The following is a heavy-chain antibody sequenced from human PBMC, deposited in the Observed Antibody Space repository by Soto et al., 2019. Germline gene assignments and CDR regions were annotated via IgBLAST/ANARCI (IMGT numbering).Heavy chain of an antibody. CDR3: ARHYFDSSGYYLQGVDS. CDR1: GGSISSSSYS. Sequence: SETLSLTCTVSGGSISSSSYSWGWIGQPAGKGLEWIGSIDYSGSTYSNPSLNSRVTMSVDTSKNQFSLKLSSVTAADTAVYYCARHYFDSSGYYLQGVDSWGQGTLVTVSS. V-gene: IGHV4-39*01. CDR2: IDYSGST. D-gene: IGHD3-22*01. J-gene: IGHJ4*02.